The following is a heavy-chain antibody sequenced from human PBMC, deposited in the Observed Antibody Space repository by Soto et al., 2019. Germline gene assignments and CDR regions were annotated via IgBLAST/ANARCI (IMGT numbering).Heavy chain of an antibody. CDR3: VKDARXXMIVVVVTD. CDR2: ISWNSARI. CDR1: GFTFDDYA. V-gene: IGHV3-9*01. D-gene: IGHD3-22*01. Sequence: VQLVESGGGLVQPGRSLRLSCAASGFTFDDYAMHWVRQVPGKGLEWVSGISWNSARIAYADSVKGRFTISRDNAKNSLYLQMNNLRAEDTALYYCVKDARXXMIVVVVTDWGQGTLVTVSS. J-gene: IGHJ4*02.